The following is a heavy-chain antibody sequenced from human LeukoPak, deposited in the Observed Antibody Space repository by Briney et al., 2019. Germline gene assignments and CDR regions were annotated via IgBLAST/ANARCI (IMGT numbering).Heavy chain of an antibody. CDR2: IYYSGST. Sequence: SETLSLTCTVSGGSISSYYWSWIRQPPGKGLEWIGYIYYSGSTNYNPSLKSRVTISVDTSKNQFSLKLSSVTAADTAVYYCARGRVYCYDSSGYMYYFDYWGQGTLVTVSS. V-gene: IGHV4-59*01. J-gene: IGHJ4*02. CDR3: ARGRVYCYDSSGYMYYFDY. D-gene: IGHD3-22*01. CDR1: GGSISSYY.